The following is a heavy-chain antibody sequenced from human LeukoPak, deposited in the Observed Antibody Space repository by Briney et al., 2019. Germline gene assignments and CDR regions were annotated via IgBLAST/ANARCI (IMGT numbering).Heavy chain of an antibody. V-gene: IGHV3-30*04. D-gene: IGHD3-16*02. J-gene: IGHJ4*02. CDR3: ARGSFLITFGGFIG. Sequence: PGRSLRLSCAASGFTFSSYAMHWVRQAPGKGLEWMAVISYDGSNKYYADSVKGRFTISRDNAKNSLFLQMNSLRAEDTAVYYCARGSFLITFGGFIGWGQGTLVTVSS. CDR1: GFTFSSYA. CDR2: ISYDGSNK.